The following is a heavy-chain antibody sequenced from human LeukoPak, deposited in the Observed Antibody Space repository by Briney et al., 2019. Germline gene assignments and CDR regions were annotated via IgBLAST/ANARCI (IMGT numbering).Heavy chain of an antibody. Sequence: GGSLRLSCAASGFTFSSYGMHWVRQAPGKGLEWVAFIRYDGSNKYYADSVKGRFIISRDNSKNTLYLQMNSLRAEDTAVYYCAKDLITMVRGVAYWGQGTLVTVSS. CDR3: AKDLITMVRGVAY. D-gene: IGHD3-10*01. CDR1: GFTFSSYG. V-gene: IGHV3-30*02. CDR2: IRYDGSNK. J-gene: IGHJ4*02.